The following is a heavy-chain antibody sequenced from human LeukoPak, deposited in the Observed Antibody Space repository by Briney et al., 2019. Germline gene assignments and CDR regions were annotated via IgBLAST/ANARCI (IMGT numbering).Heavy chain of an antibody. CDR2: ISSSSSYI. D-gene: IGHD3-16*02. CDR1: GFTFSSYS. CDR3: ARGAEGYMITFGGVIVPDY. J-gene: IGHJ4*02. V-gene: IGHV3-21*01. Sequence: GGSLRLSCAASGFTFSSYSMNWVRQAPGKGLEWVSSISSSSSYIYYADSVKGRFTISRDNAKNSLYLQMNSLRAEDTAVDYCARGAEGYMITFGGVIVPDYWGQGTLVTVSS.